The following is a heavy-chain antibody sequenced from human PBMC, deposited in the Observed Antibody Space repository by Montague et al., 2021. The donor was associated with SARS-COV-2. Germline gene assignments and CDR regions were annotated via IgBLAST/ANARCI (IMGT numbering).Heavy chain of an antibody. J-gene: IGHJ4*02. CDR1: GDSFSTDNW. Sequence: SETLSLTCVVSGDSFSTDNWWTLVRLPPGKGLEWVGEIYHTRSTKYKPSLKSRVSMSVDKSWNHFSLRLTSVTAADTASYYRARKGSGRADLAYWGQGTLVTVSS. CDR2: IYHTRST. V-gene: IGHV4-4*02. CDR3: ARKGSGRADLAY. D-gene: IGHD1-26*01.